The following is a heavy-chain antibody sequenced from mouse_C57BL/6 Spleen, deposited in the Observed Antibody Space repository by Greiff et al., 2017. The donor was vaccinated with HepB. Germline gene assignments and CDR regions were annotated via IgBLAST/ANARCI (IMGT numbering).Heavy chain of an antibody. Sequence: QVQLQQSGAELVMPGASVKLSCKASGYTFTSYWMHWVKQRPGPGLEWIGEIDPSDSYTNYNQKFKGKSTLTVDKSASTAYMQLSSLTSEDSAVYYCARWGYGSSYAMDYWGQGTSVTVSS. J-gene: IGHJ4*01. D-gene: IGHD1-1*01. V-gene: IGHV1-69*01. CDR1: GYTFTSYW. CDR2: IDPSDSYT. CDR3: ARWGYGSSYAMDY.